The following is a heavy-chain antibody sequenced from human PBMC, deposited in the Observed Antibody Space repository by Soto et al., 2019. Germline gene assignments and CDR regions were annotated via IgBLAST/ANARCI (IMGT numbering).Heavy chain of an antibody. D-gene: IGHD3-22*01. CDR3: AKDPTGDSSGNPFDY. CDR2: ISGSGGST. Sequence: GGSLRLSCAASGFTFSSYAMSWVRQAPGKGLEWVSAISGSGGSTYYADSVKGRFTISRDNSKNTLYLQMNSLRAEDTAVYYCAKDPTGDSSGNPFDYWGQGTLVTVSS. J-gene: IGHJ4*02. CDR1: GFTFSSYA. V-gene: IGHV3-23*01.